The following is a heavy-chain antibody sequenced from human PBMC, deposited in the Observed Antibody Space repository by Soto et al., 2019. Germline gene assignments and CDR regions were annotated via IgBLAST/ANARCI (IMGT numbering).Heavy chain of an antibody. CDR1: GGSFSGYY. Sequence: SETLSLTCAVYGGSFSGYYWSWIRQPPGKGLEWIGEINHSGSTNYNPSLKSRVTISVDTSKNQFSLKLSSVTAADTAVYYCARGLGRGDVVVVAATVWFDPWGQGTLVT. CDR3: ARGLGRGDVVVVAATVWFDP. J-gene: IGHJ5*02. V-gene: IGHV4-34*01. CDR2: INHSGST. D-gene: IGHD2-15*01.